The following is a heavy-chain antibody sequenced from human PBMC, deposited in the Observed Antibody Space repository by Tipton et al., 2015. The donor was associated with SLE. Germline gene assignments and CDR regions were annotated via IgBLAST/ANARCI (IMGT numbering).Heavy chain of an antibody. V-gene: IGHV4-39*07. CDR1: GDSISSSGYY. CDR3: ARGYGDYSNWFDP. Sequence: TLSLTCTVSGDSISSSGYYWVWIRQSPGKGLEWVGSIYDNGNTYYNPSLKSRVTISVDTSKNQFSLKLSSVTAADTAVYYCARGYGDYSNWFDPWGQGTLVTVSS. J-gene: IGHJ5*02. CDR2: IYDNGNT. D-gene: IGHD4-17*01.